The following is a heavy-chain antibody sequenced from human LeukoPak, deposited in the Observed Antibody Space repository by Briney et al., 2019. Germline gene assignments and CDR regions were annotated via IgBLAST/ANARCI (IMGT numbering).Heavy chain of an antibody. CDR1: GGSFSGYY. Sequence: SETLSLTCAVYGGSFSGYYWSWIRQPPGKGLEWIGEINHSGSTNYNPSLKSRVTISVDTSKNQFSLKLSSVTAADTAVYYCAASVGWFDPWGRGTLVTVSS. CDR2: INHSGST. CDR3: AASVGWFDP. V-gene: IGHV4-34*01. D-gene: IGHD2-2*01. J-gene: IGHJ5*02.